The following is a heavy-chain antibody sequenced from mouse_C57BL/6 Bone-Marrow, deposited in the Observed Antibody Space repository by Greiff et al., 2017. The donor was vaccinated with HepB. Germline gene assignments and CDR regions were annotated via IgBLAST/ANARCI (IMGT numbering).Heavy chain of an antibody. CDR3: ARDLDYCDY. Sequence: EVKLMESEGGLVQPGSSMKLSCTASGFTFSDYYMAWVRQVPEKGLEWVANINYDGSSTYYLDSLKSRFIISRDNAKNILYLQMSSLKSEDTATYYCARDLDYCDYWGQGTTLTVSS. V-gene: IGHV5-16*01. CDR1: GFTFSDYY. CDR2: INYDGSST. J-gene: IGHJ2*01.